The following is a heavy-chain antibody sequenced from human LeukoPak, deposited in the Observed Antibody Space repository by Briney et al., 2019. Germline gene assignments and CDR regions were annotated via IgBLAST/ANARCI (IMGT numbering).Heavy chain of an antibody. V-gene: IGHV1-18*01. J-gene: IGHJ4*02. Sequence: GASVKVSCKASGYTFTSYGISWVRQAPGQGLEWMGWISAYNGNTNYAQKPQGRVTMTTDTSTSTAYMELRSLRSDDSAVYYCARVSHDSSGYHFDYWGQGTLVTVPS. CDR1: GYTFTSYG. CDR2: ISAYNGNT. CDR3: ARVSHDSSGYHFDY. D-gene: IGHD3-22*01.